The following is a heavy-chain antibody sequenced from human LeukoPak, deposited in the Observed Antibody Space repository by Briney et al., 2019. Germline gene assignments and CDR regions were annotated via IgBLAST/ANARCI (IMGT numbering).Heavy chain of an antibody. CDR2: TRYDGSNK. D-gene: IGHD1-7*01. CDR1: GFTFSSYG. J-gene: IGHJ6*03. Sequence: GGSLRLSCAASGFTFSSYGMHWVRQAPGKGLEWAALTRYDGSNKYYADSVKGRFTISRDNSKNMLYLQMNSLRAEDTAVYYCARTTRYYYYYMDVWGKGTTVTVSS. CDR3: ARTTRYYYYYMDV. V-gene: IGHV3-30*02.